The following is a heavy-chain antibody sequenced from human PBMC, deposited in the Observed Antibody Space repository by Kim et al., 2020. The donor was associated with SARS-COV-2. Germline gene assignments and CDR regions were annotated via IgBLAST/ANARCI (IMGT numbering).Heavy chain of an antibody. Sequence: ASVKVSCKASGYTFTSYAMNWVRQAPGQGLEWMGWINTNTGNPTYAQGFTGRFVFSLDTSVSTAYLQISSLKAEDTAVYYCARELYYDFWSGYYNYYGMDVWGQGTTVTVSS. J-gene: IGHJ6*02. CDR2: INTNTGNP. V-gene: IGHV7-4-1*02. CDR1: GYTFTSYA. D-gene: IGHD3-3*01. CDR3: ARELYYDFWSGYYNYYGMDV.